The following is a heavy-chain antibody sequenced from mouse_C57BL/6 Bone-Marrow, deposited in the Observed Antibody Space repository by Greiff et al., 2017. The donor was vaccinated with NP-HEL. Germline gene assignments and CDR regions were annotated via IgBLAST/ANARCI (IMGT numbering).Heavy chain of an antibody. V-gene: IGHV1-72*01. D-gene: IGHD1-1*01. J-gene: IGHJ3*01. Sequence: QVQLKQPGAELVKPGASVKLSCKASGYTFTSYWRHWVKQRPGRGLEWIGRIDPNSGGTKYNEKFKSKATLNVDKPSRTAYMQLSSLTSEDSAVYYCARGRALLRWGAYWGQGTLVTVSA. CDR2: IDPNSGGT. CDR3: ARGRALLRWGAY. CDR1: GYTFTSYW.